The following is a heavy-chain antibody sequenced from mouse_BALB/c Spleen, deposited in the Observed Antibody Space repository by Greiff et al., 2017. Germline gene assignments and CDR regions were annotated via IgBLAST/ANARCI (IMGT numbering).Heavy chain of an antibody. CDR3: AREARQAWFAY. Sequence: DVQLQESGGGLVKPGGSLKLSCAASGFTFSSYAMSWVRQTPEKRLEWVASISSGGSTYYPDSVKGRFTISRDNARNILYLQMSSLRSEDTAMYYCAREARQAWFAYWGQGTLVTVSA. CDR2: ISSGGST. CDR1: GFTFSSYA. D-gene: IGHD1-2*01. J-gene: IGHJ3*01. V-gene: IGHV5-6-5*01.